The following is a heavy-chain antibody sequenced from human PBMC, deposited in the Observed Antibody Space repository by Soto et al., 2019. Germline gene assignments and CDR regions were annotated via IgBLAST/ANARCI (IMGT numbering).Heavy chain of an antibody. Sequence: GGSLRLSCAASGFTFSDYYMSWIRQAPGKGLEWVSYISSSGSTIYYTDSMKGRFTISRDNAKNSLYLQMNSLRAEDTAVYYCARYLLSRERFADWGQGTLVTVSS. D-gene: IGHD1-1*01. CDR2: ISSSGSTI. CDR1: GFTFSDYY. CDR3: ARYLLSRERFAD. J-gene: IGHJ1*01. V-gene: IGHV3-11*01.